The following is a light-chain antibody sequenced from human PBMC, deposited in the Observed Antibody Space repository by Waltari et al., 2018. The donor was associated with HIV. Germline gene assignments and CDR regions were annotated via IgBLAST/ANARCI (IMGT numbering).Light chain of an antibody. J-gene: IGLJ2*01. V-gene: IGLV1-51*01. Sequence: QPPSVSAAPGQKVTISCSGSSSNIGNNYVSWYQQLPGTAPKLLIYDNNKRPSGIPDRFSGSKSGTSATLGITGLQTGDEADYYCGTWDSSLSAKVVFGGGTKLTVL. CDR3: GTWDSSLSAKVV. CDR2: DNN. CDR1: SSNIGNNY.